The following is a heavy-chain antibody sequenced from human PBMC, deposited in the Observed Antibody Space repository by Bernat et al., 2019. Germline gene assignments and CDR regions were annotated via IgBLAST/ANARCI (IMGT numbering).Heavy chain of an antibody. Sequence: QLQLQESGPGLVKPSETLSLTCTVSSGSISSNSYYWGWIRQPPGKGLEWIGSISYSGSTYYNPSLKSRVTISVDTSKNQFSLRLNSVTAADTAVYYCARPRYSSSFEGDFDIWGQGTMVTVSS. D-gene: IGHD6-13*01. V-gene: IGHV4-39*01. CDR3: ARPRYSSSFEGDFDI. J-gene: IGHJ3*02. CDR1: SGSISSNSYY. CDR2: ISYSGST.